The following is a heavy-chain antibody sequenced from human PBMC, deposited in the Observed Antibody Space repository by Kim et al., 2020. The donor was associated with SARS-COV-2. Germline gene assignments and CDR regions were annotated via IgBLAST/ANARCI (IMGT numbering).Heavy chain of an antibody. J-gene: IGHJ6*03. CDR3: ARGVPNTHYSSGWYHYYYYMDV. D-gene: IGHD6-19*01. Sequence: GGSLRLSCAASGFTFSSYGMHWVRQAPGKGLEWVAVIGYDGSNKYYADSVKGRFTISRDNSENTLYLQMNSLRAEDTAVYYCARGVPNTHYSSGWYHYYYYMDVWGKGTTVTVSS. CDR2: IGYDGSNK. V-gene: IGHV3-33*01. CDR1: GFTFSSYG.